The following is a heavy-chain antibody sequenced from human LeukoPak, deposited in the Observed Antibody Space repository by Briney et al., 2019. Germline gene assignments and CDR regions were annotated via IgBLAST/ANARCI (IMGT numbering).Heavy chain of an antibody. CDR2: IYYSGST. V-gene: IGHV4-39*01. Sequence: SETLSLTCTVSGGSISGSSYYWGWIRQPPGKGLEWIGSIYYSGSTYYNPSLKSRVTISVDTSKNQFSLKLSSVTAADTAVYYCARPTTYYDILTGYLPGNWFDPWGQGTLVTVSS. CDR1: GGSISGSSYY. D-gene: IGHD3-9*01. J-gene: IGHJ5*02. CDR3: ARPTTYYDILTGYLPGNWFDP.